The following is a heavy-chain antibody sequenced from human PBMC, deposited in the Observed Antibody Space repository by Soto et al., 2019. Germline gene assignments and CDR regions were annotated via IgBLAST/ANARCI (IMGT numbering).Heavy chain of an antibody. CDR3: ARVYGYDYYYMDV. CDR2: IYSGGST. D-gene: IGHD2-2*02. V-gene: IGHV3-53*04. CDR1: GFTVSSNY. Sequence: GGSLRLSCAASGFTVSSNYMSWVRQAPGKGLEWVSVIYSGGSTYYADSVKGRFTISRHNSKNTLDLQMNSLRAEDTAVYYCARVYGYDYYYMDVWGKGTTVTVSS. J-gene: IGHJ6*03.